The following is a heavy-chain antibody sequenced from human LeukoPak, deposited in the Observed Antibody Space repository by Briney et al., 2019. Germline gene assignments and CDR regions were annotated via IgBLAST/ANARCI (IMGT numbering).Heavy chain of an antibody. D-gene: IGHD2-2*01. V-gene: IGHV1-69*02. CDR3: ARAGYCSSTSCYPDY. CDR1: GGTFSSYT. J-gene: IGHJ4*02. Sequence: SVKVSCKASGGTFSSYTISWVRQAPGQGLEWMGRIIPILGIANYAQKFQGRVTITADKSTSTAYMELSSLRSEDTAVYYCARAGYCSSTSCYPDYWGQGTLVTVSS. CDR2: IIPILGIA.